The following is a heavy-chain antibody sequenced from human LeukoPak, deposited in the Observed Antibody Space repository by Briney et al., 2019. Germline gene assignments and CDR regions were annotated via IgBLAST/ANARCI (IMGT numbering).Heavy chain of an antibody. Sequence: PSETLSLTCSVSGGSISSGSYYWSWIRQPAGKGLEWIGRIYTSGSTNYNPSLKSRVTISVDTSKNQFSLKLSSVTAADTAVYYCARDEGDGYDYWGQGTLVTVSS. V-gene: IGHV4-61*02. CDR1: GGSISSGSYY. J-gene: IGHJ4*02. CDR3: ARDEGDGYDY. CDR2: IYTSGST. D-gene: IGHD5-24*01.